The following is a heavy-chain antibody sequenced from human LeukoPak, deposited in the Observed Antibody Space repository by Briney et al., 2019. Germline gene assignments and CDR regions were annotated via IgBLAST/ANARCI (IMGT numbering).Heavy chain of an antibody. V-gene: IGHV3-48*03. Sequence: GGSLRLSCAASGFTFSNYEMNWVRQAPGKGLEWVSYISSSSGSTIYYADSVKGRFTISRDNAKNSLYLQMNSLRAEDTAVYYCARSTTSSSVSPGHGMDVWGQGTTVTVSS. J-gene: IGHJ6*02. CDR3: ARSTTSSSVSPGHGMDV. D-gene: IGHD6-25*01. CDR1: GFTFSNYE. CDR2: ISSSSGSTI.